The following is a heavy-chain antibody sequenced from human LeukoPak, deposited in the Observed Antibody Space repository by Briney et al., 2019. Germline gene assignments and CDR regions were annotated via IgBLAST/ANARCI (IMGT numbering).Heavy chain of an antibody. V-gene: IGHV3-74*01. D-gene: IGHD4-23*01. J-gene: IGHJ4*02. CDR2: INSDGSST. Sequence: GGSLRLSCAASGFTFSNYWMHWVRQAPGEGLVWVSRINSDGSSTSYADSVKGRFAISGDNAKNTLYLQMNSLRAEDTAVYYCARGGNSPFDSGGQETLVTVSS. CDR1: GFTFSNYW. CDR3: ARGGNSPFDS.